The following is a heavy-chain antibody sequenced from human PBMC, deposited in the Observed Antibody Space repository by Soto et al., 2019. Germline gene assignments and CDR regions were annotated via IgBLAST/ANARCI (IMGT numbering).Heavy chain of an antibody. CDR1: QFTFSDYY. CDR3: ARFYGDYDHYYHGMDV. CDR2: ITNTGSSV. D-gene: IGHD4-17*01. Sequence: QAQLVESGGGLVKPGGSLRLSCAASQFTFSDYYMSWIRQAPGRGLECISYITNTGSSVYYADSVKGRFSISRDNARGLLDLEMNSLRADDTAVYYCARFYGDYDHYYHGMDVWGQGTTVTVSS. V-gene: IGHV3-11*01. J-gene: IGHJ6*02.